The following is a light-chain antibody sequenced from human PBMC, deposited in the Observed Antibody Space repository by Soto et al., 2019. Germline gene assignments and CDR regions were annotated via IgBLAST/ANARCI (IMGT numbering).Light chain of an antibody. V-gene: IGLV2-14*01. J-gene: IGLJ1*01. Sequence: QSVLTQPASVSGSPGQSITISCTGTSSDVDGYNYVSWYQQHPGKAPKIIIYEVTNRPSGVSNRFSGSKSGNTASLTISGLQAEDDADYYCSSFTSRFTFNYIFGTGTKVTVL. CDR2: EVT. CDR3: SSFTSRFTFNYI. CDR1: SSDVDGYNY.